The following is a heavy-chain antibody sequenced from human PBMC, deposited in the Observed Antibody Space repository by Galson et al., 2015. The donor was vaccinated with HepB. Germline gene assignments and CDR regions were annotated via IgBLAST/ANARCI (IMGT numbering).Heavy chain of an antibody. CDR3: VFLRGNDLKPLDY. Sequence: SLRLSCAASGFTFSSYAMSWVRQAPGKGLEWVSAISGSGGSTYYADSVKGRFTISRDNAKNSLYLQMNSLRAGDTAVYYCVFLRGNDLKPLDYWGQGTLVTVSS. D-gene: IGHD4-23*01. V-gene: IGHV3-23*01. CDR1: GFTFSSYA. J-gene: IGHJ4*02. CDR2: ISGSGGST.